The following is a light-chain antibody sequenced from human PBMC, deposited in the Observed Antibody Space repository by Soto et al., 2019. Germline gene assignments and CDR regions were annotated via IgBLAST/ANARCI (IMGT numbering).Light chain of an antibody. CDR1: QSVSSSY. J-gene: IGKJ1*01. CDR3: QQYGSSPPTT. V-gene: IGKV3-20*01. Sequence: EIVLTQSPGTLSLSPGERATLSCRASQSVSSSYLAWYQQKPGQAPKLLIYGASSRATVIPDRFSGSGSGTDFNLTISRLEPEDFAVYYCQQYGSSPPTTFGQGTKVEIK. CDR2: GAS.